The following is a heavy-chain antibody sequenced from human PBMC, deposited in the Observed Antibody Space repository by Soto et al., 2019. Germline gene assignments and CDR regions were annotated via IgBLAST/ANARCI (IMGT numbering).Heavy chain of an antibody. J-gene: IGHJ4*02. D-gene: IGHD1-26*01. CDR1: GFTFSSYA. Sequence: GGSLRLSCAATGFTFSSYAMHWVRQAPGKGLEWVAVISYDGSNKYYADSVKGRFTISRDNSKNTLYLQMNSLRAEDTAVYYCARVIRGWEPQVMGYWGQGTLVTVSS. V-gene: IGHV3-30-3*01. CDR2: ISYDGSNK. CDR3: ARVIRGWEPQVMGY.